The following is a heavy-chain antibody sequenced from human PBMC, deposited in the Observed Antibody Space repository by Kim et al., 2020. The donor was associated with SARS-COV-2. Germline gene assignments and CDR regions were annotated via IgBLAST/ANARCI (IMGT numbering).Heavy chain of an antibody. J-gene: IGHJ3*02. V-gene: IGHV1-2*02. D-gene: IGHD3-22*01. CDR1: GYTFTGYY. Sequence: ASVKVSCKASGYTFTGYYMHWVRQAPGQGLEWMGWINPNSGGTNYAQKFQGRVTMTRDTSISTAYMELSRLRSDDTAVYYCASPWEGDYYDSSGYYHAFDIWGQGTMVTVSS. CDR2: INPNSGGT. CDR3: ASPWEGDYYDSSGYYHAFDI.